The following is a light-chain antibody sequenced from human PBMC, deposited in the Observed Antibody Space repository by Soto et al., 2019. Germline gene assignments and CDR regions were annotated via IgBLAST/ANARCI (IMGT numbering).Light chain of an antibody. CDR2: GAS. V-gene: IGKV3-20*01. CDR1: QSVSSSY. J-gene: IGKJ1*01. Sequence: EIVLTQSPGTLSLSPGERATLSCRASQSVSSSYLAWYQQKPGQAPRLLIYGASSRATGIPDRFSGSGSGTDFTLTISRLEPEDFAVYYGQQYGSSPTFGQGTKVDI. CDR3: QQYGSSPT.